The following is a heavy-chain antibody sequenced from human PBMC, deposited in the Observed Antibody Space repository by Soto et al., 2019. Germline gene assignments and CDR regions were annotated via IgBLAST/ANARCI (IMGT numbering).Heavy chain of an antibody. Sequence: QVQLVESGGGLVRPGGSLRLSCAASGFTFRDYDMSWIRQAPGKGLEGVSCISSSGTVTYYADSVKGRFTISRDNAKNSLYVEMHSLRVEDTAVYYCARKGPRADRPTHWGQGNLVTVSS. CDR2: ISSSGTVT. CDR1: GFTFRDYD. CDR3: ARKGPRADRPTH. D-gene: IGHD6-6*01. V-gene: IGHV3-11*01. J-gene: IGHJ4*02.